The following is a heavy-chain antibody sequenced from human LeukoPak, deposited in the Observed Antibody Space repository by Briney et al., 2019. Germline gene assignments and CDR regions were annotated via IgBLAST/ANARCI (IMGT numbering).Heavy chain of an antibody. J-gene: IGHJ4*02. CDR3: ATGGGGYEPNDPLLEYYFDY. D-gene: IGHD5-12*01. Sequence: SETLSLTCIVSGGSISSSSYYWGWIRQPPGKGLEWIGSIYYSGSTYYNPSLKSRVTISVDTSKNQFSLKLSSVTAADTAVYYCATGGGGYEPNDPLLEYYFDYWGQGTLVTVSS. CDR2: IYYSGST. V-gene: IGHV4-39*01. CDR1: GGSISSSSYY.